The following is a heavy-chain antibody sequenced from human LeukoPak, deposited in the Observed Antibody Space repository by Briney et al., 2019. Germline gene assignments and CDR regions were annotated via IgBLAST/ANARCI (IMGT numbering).Heavy chain of an antibody. J-gene: IGHJ6*02. CDR1: GFTFSSYA. CDR3: AIAPNWDWGYYYYGMDV. CDR2: ISYDGSNK. V-gene: IGHV3-30-3*01. Sequence: GGSLRLSCAASGFTFSSYAMHWVRQAPGKGLEWVAVISYDGSNKYYADSVKGRFTISRDNSKNTLYLQMNSLRAEDTAVYYCAIAPNWDWGYYYYGMDVWGQGTTVTVSS. D-gene: IGHD7-27*01.